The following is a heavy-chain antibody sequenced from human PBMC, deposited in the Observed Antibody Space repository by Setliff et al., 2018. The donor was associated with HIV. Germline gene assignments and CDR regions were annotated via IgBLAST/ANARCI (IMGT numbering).Heavy chain of an antibody. Sequence: SVKVSCKASGGTFSSYAISWVRQAPGQGLEWMGGIIPIFGTASYAQKFQGRVTITADESTSTAYMELSNLRSEDTAGYYCARDPIAVAGTYPADNWFDPWGQGILVTVSS. CDR1: GGTFSSYA. D-gene: IGHD6-19*01. CDR3: ARDPIAVAGTYPADNWFDP. CDR2: IIPIFGTA. J-gene: IGHJ5*02. V-gene: IGHV1-69*13.